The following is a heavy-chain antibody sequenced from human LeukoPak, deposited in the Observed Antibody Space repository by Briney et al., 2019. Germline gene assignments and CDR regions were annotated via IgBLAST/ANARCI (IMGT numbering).Heavy chain of an antibody. CDR3: ARRAVDNSYYYYMDV. V-gene: IGHV1-8*01. Sequence: ASVKVSCKASGYTFTSYDINWVRQATGQGLEWMGWMNPNTGNTGYAQKFQGRVTMTRDTSMSTAYMEVSSLRYEDTAVYYCARRAVDNSYYYYMDVWGKGTTVTVSS. CDR2: MNPNTGNT. D-gene: IGHD6-19*01. J-gene: IGHJ6*03. CDR1: GYTFTSYD.